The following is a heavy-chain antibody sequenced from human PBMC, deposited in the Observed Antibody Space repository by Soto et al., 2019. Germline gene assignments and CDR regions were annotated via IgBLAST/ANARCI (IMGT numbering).Heavy chain of an antibody. CDR1: GGSMKNYY. Sequence: SETLSLTCSVSGGSMKNYYWTWIRLPAGKGLEWIGRIYSSGGTHYNPSLKSRVTISLDTSKNQFSLRLNSVTAADTAVYYCARGQRFSDWFDPWGQGTLVTVSS. J-gene: IGHJ5*02. D-gene: IGHD3-3*01. V-gene: IGHV4-4*07. CDR2: IYSSGGT. CDR3: ARGQRFSDWFDP.